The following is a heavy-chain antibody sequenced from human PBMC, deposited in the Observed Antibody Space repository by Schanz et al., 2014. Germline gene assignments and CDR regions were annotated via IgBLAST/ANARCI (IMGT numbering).Heavy chain of an antibody. CDR3: AAFNNHDAFNV. Sequence: EARLVESGGGLVEPGGSLRLSCSGSGFTFSEVYMSWVRQAPGKGLEWVGRIENNANGATTDYAAPVKGRFTVSRDDSKNTLYLQMNTLRTDDTALYFCAAFNNHDAFNVWGQGTMVSVSS. V-gene: IGHV3-15*04. CDR1: GFTFSEVY. J-gene: IGHJ3*01. CDR2: IENNANGATT. D-gene: IGHD1-20*01.